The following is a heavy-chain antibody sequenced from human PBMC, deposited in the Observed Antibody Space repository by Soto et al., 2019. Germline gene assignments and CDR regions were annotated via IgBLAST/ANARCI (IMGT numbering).Heavy chain of an antibody. V-gene: IGHV3-53*01. Sequence: PGGSLRLSCAASGLTFSSYEMNWVRQAPGKGLEWVSYISSGGSTYYADSVRGRFTISRDNSKNTLYLQMKSLRAEDTAVYYCARDPPATRHGMDVWGQGTTVTVSS. J-gene: IGHJ6*02. CDR2: ISSGGST. CDR3: ARDPPATRHGMDV. CDR1: GLTFSSYE.